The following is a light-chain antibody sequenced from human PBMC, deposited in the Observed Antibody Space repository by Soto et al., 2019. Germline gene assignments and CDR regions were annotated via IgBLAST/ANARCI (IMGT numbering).Light chain of an antibody. CDR3: QQYNKWPLT. CDR2: VVS. Sequence: EIMMTQSPGTLSASPGERATLSCRASQSVSSNLAWYQQKPGQAPRLLIYVVSTRATGIPARFSGSGSGTEFTLTISSLRSEDFAVYYCQQYNKWPLTFGQGTKVEIK. CDR1: QSVSSN. V-gene: IGKV3-15*01. J-gene: IGKJ1*01.